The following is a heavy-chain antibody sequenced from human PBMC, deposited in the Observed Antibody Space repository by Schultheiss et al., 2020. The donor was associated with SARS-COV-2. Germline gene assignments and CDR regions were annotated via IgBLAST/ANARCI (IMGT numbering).Heavy chain of an antibody. CDR2: ISSSSSYT. CDR3: ARGAYYYDSSGSDY. J-gene: IGHJ4*02. D-gene: IGHD3-22*01. V-gene: IGHV3-21*05. Sequence: GGSLRLSCAASGFTFSSYAMSWVRQAPGKGLEWVSYISSSSSYTNYADSVKGRFTISRDNAKNSLYLQMNSLRAEDTAVYYCARGAYYYDSSGSDYWGQGTLVTVSS. CDR1: GFTFSSYA.